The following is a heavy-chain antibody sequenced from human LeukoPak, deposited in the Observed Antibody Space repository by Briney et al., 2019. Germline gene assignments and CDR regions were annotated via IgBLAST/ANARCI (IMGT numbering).Heavy chain of an antibody. Sequence: GGSLRLSCVASGFXFRSYAMTWVRQTPGKGLESVSVITDDEDTYYADSVKGRFTISRDNSQNTVFLQMNSLRVEDTAVYYCAKVDYWSPENYFDSWGQGTLVTVSS. CDR1: GFXFRSYA. CDR2: ITDDEDT. J-gene: IGHJ4*02. V-gene: IGHV3-23*01. CDR3: AKVDYWSPENYFDS. D-gene: IGHD1-1*01.